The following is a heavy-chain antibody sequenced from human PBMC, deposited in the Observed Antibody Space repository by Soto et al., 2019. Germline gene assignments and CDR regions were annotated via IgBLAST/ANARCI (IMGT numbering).Heavy chain of an antibody. D-gene: IGHD3-10*01. J-gene: IGHJ4*02. CDR2: ISGTGGAA. CDR1: GFTFVHSA. Sequence: GSLRLSCAASGFTFVHSAMSWVRQAPGKGLEWVAAISGTGGAAYYADSVKGRFTISRDNSRNTLFLQMNSLRVDDTAIYHCAKPEEVVRGFDFWGLGTLVTVSS. CDR3: AKPEEVVRGFDF. V-gene: IGHV3-23*01.